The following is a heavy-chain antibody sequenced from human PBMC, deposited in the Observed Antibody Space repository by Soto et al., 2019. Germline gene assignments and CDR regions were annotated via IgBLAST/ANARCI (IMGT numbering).Heavy chain of an antibody. CDR1: GYTFTSYG. J-gene: IGHJ6*02. CDR2: ISAYNGNT. D-gene: IGHD6-13*01. Sequence: GASVKVSCKASGYTFTSYGISWVRQAPGQGLEWMGWISAYNGNTNYAQKLQGRVTMTTDTSTSTAYMELRSLRSDDTAVYYCARDLWAVPGLAAAAHYYYYGMDVWGQGTTVTVSS. CDR3: ARDLWAVPGLAAAAHYYYYGMDV. V-gene: IGHV1-18*01.